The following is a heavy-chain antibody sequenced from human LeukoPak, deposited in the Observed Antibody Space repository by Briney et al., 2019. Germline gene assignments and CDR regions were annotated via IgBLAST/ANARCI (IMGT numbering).Heavy chain of an antibody. CDR1: GGSISSYY. CDR2: IYTSGST. Sequence: SKTLSLTCTVSGGSISSYYWSWIRQPAGKGLEWIGRIYTSGSTNYNPSLKSRVTMSVDTSKNQFSLKLSSVTAADTAVYYCARYCSSTSCYIRDAFDIWGQGTMVTVSS. CDR3: ARYCSSTSCYIRDAFDI. V-gene: IGHV4-4*07. J-gene: IGHJ3*02. D-gene: IGHD2-2*02.